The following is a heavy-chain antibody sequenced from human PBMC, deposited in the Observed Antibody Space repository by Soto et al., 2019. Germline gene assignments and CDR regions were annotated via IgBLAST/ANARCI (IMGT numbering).Heavy chain of an antibody. CDR1: GFIFSSYW. CDR2: IKEDGSQT. CDR3: ARKVVTYNYADY. J-gene: IGHJ4*02. Sequence: ESGGDLVQPGGSLRLSCEASGFIFSSYWMRWARQAPGKGLEWVASIKEDGSQTYYVDSVKGRFTISRDNAKNSLYLQMNSLRAEDTAVYYCARKVVTYNYADYWGQGTLVTVSS. V-gene: IGHV3-7*05. D-gene: IGHD3-16*01.